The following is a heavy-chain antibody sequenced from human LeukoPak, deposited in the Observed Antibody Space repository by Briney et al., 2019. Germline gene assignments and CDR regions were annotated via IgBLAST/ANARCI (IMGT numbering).Heavy chain of an antibody. D-gene: IGHD4-11*01. V-gene: IGHV3-23*01. J-gene: IGHJ4*02. Sequence: GGSLRLSCAASGFTFSSYAMSWVRQAPGKGLEWVSGISGSGDSTDYADSVKGRFTISRDNSKNTLYLQMNSLRAEDTAVYYCAKDHFVTTVIGYWGQGTLVTVSS. CDR1: GFTFSSYA. CDR3: AKDHFVTTVIGY. CDR2: ISGSGDST.